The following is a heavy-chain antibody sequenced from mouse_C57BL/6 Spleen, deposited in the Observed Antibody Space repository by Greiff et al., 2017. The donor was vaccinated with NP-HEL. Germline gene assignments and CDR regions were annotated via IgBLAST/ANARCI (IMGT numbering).Heavy chain of an antibody. CDR1: GYSITSGYY. CDR2: ISYDGSN. J-gene: IGHJ4*01. Sequence: EVKLQESGPGLVKPSQSLSLTCSVTGYSITSGYYWNWIRQFPGNKLEWMGYISYDGSNNYNPSLKNRISITRDTSKNQFFLKLNSVTTEDTATYYCARDSPNGSSSRGYAMDYWGQGTSVTVSS. V-gene: IGHV3-6*01. D-gene: IGHD1-1*01. CDR3: ARDSPNGSSSRGYAMDY.